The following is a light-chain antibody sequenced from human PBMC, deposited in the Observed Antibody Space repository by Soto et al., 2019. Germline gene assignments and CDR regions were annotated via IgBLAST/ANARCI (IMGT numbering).Light chain of an antibody. V-gene: IGKV3-11*01. Sequence: EIVLTQSPATLSLSPGERATLSCRASRSVAGYLAWYQQRPGQAPRLLMYDGSNRATGIPARFSGSGSGTDFNLTISSLQAEDVAVYYCQQYYSIPFTFGQGTKLEI. CDR3: QQYYSIPFT. CDR1: RSVAGY. J-gene: IGKJ2*01. CDR2: DGS.